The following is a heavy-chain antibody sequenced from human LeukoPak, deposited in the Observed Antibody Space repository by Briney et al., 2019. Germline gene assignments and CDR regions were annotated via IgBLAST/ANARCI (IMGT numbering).Heavy chain of an antibody. J-gene: IGHJ4*02. CDR1: GFTFSSYD. Sequence: PGGSLRLSCAASGFTFSSYDMHWVRQATGKGLEWVSAIGTAGDTYYPGSVKGRFTISRENAKNSLYLQMNSLRVDDTAVYFCARGFLQLTPYYFDYWGQGTLVTVSS. CDR2: IGTAGDT. CDR3: ARGFLQLTPYYFDY. V-gene: IGHV3-13*01. D-gene: IGHD1-1*01.